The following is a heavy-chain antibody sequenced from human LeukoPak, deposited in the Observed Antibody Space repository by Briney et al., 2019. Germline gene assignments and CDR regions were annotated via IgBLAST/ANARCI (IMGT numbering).Heavy chain of an antibody. Sequence: SQTLSLTCTVSGGSISSGSYYWSWIRQPAGKGLEWIGRIYTSGSTNYNPSLKSRVTISVDTSKNQFSLKLSSVTAADTAVYFCAGTSCKGCWFDPWGQGTLVTVSS. CDR1: GGSISSGSYY. J-gene: IGHJ5*02. V-gene: IGHV4-61*02. CDR3: AGTSCKGCWFDP. D-gene: IGHD2-2*01. CDR2: IYTSGST.